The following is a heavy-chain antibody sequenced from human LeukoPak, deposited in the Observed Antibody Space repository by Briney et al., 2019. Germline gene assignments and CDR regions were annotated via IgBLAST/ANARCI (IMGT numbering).Heavy chain of an antibody. V-gene: IGHV1-69*13. J-gene: IGHJ6*04. D-gene: IGHD3-10*01. CDR3: ARDPIITPFYYYYGMDV. CDR2: IIPIFGTA. Sequence: ASVKVSCKVSGGTFSSYAISWVRQAPGQGLEWMGGIIPIFGTANYAQKFQGRVTITADESTSTAYMELSSLRSEDTAVYYCARDPIITPFYYYYGMDVWGKGTTVTVSS. CDR1: GGTFSSYA.